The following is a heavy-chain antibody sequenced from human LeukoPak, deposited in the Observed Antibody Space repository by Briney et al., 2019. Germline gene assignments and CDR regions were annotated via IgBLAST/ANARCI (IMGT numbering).Heavy chain of an antibody. J-gene: IGHJ5*02. V-gene: IGHV3-21*01. CDR3: ARDTYYDFWSGYMGFDP. CDR2: ISSSSSYI. Sequence: GGSLRLSCAASGFTFSSYSMNWVRQAPGKGLEWVSSISSSSSYIYYADSVKGRFTISRDNAKNSLYLQMNSLRAEDTAVYYCARDTYYDFWSGYMGFDPWGQGTLVTVSS. CDR1: GFTFSSYS. D-gene: IGHD3-3*01.